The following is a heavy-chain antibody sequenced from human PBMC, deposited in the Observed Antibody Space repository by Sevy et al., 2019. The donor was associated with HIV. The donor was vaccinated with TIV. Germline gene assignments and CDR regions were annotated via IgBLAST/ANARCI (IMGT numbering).Heavy chain of an antibody. D-gene: IGHD3-3*01. Sequence: GGSLRLSCAASGFTFNICGMAWVRQAPGKGLEWVSTISGGNNNTYYAESVKGRFTISRDNSKDTLYLQMNNLRADDTATYYCAKHPDYDFWSDIGSSFCYWGQGTLVTVSS. CDR2: ISGGNNNT. J-gene: IGHJ4*02. V-gene: IGHV3-23*01. CDR3: AKHPDYDFWSDIGSSFCY. CDR1: GFTFNICG.